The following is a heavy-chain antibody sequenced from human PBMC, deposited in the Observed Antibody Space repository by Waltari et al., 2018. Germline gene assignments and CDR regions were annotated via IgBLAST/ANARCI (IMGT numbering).Heavy chain of an antibody. Sequence: QVQLQESGPGLVKPSETLSLPCTVSGGSISSHYWSWIRQPPGKGLEWIGYIYYSGSTNYNPSLKSRVTISVDTSKNQFSLMLSSVTAADTAVYYCARARSDYAKFDYWGQGTLVTVSS. D-gene: IGHD4-17*01. CDR2: IYYSGST. J-gene: IGHJ4*02. CDR3: ARARSDYAKFDY. CDR1: GGSISSHY. V-gene: IGHV4-59*11.